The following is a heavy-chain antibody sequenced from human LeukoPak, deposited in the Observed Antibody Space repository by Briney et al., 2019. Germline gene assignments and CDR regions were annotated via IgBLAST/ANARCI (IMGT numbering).Heavy chain of an antibody. CDR2: LSASGDGT. Sequence: PGGSLRLSCAASGFTFTSYAMSWVRQVPGKGLEWVSSLSASGDGTFYADSVKGRFTISRDDSMNTLYLQMNSLRTQDTAVYYCAKDPREGYSLTLPYYFDYWGQGTLVTVSS. D-gene: IGHD5-24*01. CDR3: AKDPREGYSLTLPYYFDY. CDR1: GFTFTSYA. V-gene: IGHV3-23*01. J-gene: IGHJ4*02.